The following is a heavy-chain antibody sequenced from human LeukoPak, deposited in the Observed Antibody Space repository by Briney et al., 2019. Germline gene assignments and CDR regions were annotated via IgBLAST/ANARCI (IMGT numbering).Heavy chain of an antibody. CDR2: ISSGGTTI. Sequence: GGSLRLSCAASGFTFSSYEMNWVRQAPGKGLEWLSYISSGGTTIKYADSVKGRFTISRDNAKNSLYLQVNSLRAEDTAVYYCARIMITVTTSDYWGQGTLVTVSS. CDR3: ARIMITVTTSDY. CDR1: GFTFSSYE. D-gene: IGHD4-17*01. J-gene: IGHJ4*02. V-gene: IGHV3-48*03.